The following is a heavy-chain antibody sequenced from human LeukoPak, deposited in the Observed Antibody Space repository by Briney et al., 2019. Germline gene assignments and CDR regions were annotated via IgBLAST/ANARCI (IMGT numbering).Heavy chain of an antibody. CDR1: GYTFTSYY. D-gene: IGHD6-13*01. CDR2: FDPEDGET. Sequence: ASVKVSCKASGYTFTSYYMHWVRQAPGKGLEWMGGFDPEDGETIYAQKFQGRVTMTEDTSTDTAYMELSSLRSEDTAVYYCATGRFSSSPYYYYYYMDVWGKGTTVTVSS. V-gene: IGHV1-24*01. J-gene: IGHJ6*03. CDR3: ATGRFSSSPYYYYYYMDV.